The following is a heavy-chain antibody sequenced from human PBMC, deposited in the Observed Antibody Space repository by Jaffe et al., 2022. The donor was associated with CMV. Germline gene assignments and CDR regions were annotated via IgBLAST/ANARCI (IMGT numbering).Heavy chain of an antibody. V-gene: IGHV3-21*01. CDR2: ISSSSSYI. Sequence: EVQLVESGGGLVKPGGSLRLSCAASGFTFSSYSMNWVRQAPGKGLEWVSSISSSSSYIYYADSVKGRFTISRDNAKNSLYLQMNSLRAEDTAVYYCAREPEGAIHFDYWGQGTLVTVSS. J-gene: IGHJ4*02. D-gene: IGHD1-26*01. CDR1: GFTFSSYS. CDR3: AREPEGAIHFDY.